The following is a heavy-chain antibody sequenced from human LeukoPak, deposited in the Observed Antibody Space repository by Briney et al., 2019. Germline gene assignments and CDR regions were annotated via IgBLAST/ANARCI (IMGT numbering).Heavy chain of an antibody. CDR1: GFMFSNYN. J-gene: IGHJ4*02. D-gene: IGHD1-26*01. CDR2: ISSSSSTI. Sequence: GGSLRLSCAASGFMFSNYNMNWVRQAPGKGLEWVSYISSSSSTIYYADSVKGRFTISRDNAKKLVLLQMNSLRAEDTAVYYCAFSGNYGVYWLQGTLVTVSS. V-gene: IGHV3-48*01. CDR3: AFSGNYGVY.